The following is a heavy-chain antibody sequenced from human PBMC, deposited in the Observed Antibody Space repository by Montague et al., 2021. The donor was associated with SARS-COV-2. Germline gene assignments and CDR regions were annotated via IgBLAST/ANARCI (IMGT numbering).Heavy chain of an antibody. CDR2: IYHSGST. Sequence: SETLSLTCTVSGYSISSGYYWGWIRRPPGKGLEWIGSIYHSGSTXYNPSLKSRVTISVDTSKNQFSLKLSSVTAADTAVYYCARSQDCSTTSCHFDYWGQGTLVTVSS. CDR3: ARSQDCSTTSCHFDY. V-gene: IGHV4-38-2*02. J-gene: IGHJ4*02. D-gene: IGHD2-2*01. CDR1: GYSISSGYY.